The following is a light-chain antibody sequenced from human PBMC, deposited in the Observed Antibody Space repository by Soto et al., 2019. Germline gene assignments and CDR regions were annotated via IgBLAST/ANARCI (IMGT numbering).Light chain of an antibody. V-gene: IGKV3-11*01. CDR1: PSVTNY. CDR3: QHSNIWPPVT. J-gene: IGKJ5*01. Sequence: EIVLTQSPATLSLSPGERVTLSCRASPSVTNYLAWYQQKPGQPPRLLIYGAFNRAAGIPARFSGSGSGTDFTLTISSLEHEDSAVYYRQHSNIWPPVTFGQGTRLEIK. CDR2: GAF.